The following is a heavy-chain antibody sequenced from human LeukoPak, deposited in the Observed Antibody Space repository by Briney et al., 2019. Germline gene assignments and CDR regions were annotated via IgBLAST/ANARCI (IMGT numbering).Heavy chain of an antibody. Sequence: SQTLSLTCTVPGGSISSGGYYWRWIRQHPGKGLEWIGYMYYSGSTYYNPSLKSRVTISVDTSKNQFSLRLSSVTAADTAVYFCASQANYYDSSGYFQHWGQGTLVTVSS. CDR3: ASQANYYDSSGYFQH. CDR2: MYYSGST. J-gene: IGHJ1*01. V-gene: IGHV4-31*03. CDR1: GGSISSGGYY. D-gene: IGHD3-22*01.